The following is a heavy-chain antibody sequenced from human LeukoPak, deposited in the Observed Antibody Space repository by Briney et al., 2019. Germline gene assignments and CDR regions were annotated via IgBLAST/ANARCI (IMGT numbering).Heavy chain of an antibody. CDR2: INPSGGST. D-gene: IGHD3-10*01. V-gene: IGHV1-46*01. CDR1: GYTFTSYY. CDR3: ARGMVRGVIDYYYMDV. J-gene: IGHJ6*03. Sequence: ASVKVSCKASGYTFTSYYMHWVRQAPGQGLEWMGVINPSGGSTSYAQKFQGRVTMTRDMSTSTVYMELSSLRSEDTAVYYCARGMVRGVIDYYYMDVWGKGTTVTVSS.